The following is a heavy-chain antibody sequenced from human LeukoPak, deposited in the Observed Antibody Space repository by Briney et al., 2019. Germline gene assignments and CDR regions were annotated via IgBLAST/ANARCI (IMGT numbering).Heavy chain of an antibody. CDR3: ARDRRDYGAVNYYYYMDV. CDR2: IYSGGST. CDR1: GFIVSSNY. J-gene: IGHJ6*03. V-gene: IGHV3-66*01. D-gene: IGHD4-17*01. Sequence: PGGSLLLSCAASGFIVSSNYMSWVRPAPGKGLEWVSVIYSGGSTYYADSVKGRFTISRDNSKNTLYLQMNSLRAEDTAVYYCARDRRDYGAVNYYYYMDVWGKGTTVTVSS.